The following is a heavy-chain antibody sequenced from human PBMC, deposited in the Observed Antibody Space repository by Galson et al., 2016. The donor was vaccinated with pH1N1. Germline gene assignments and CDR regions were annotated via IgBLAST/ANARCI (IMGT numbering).Heavy chain of an antibody. D-gene: IGHD3-10*01. J-gene: IGHJ4*02. CDR2: ITGSSGDT. Sequence: SLRLSCAASGFTFSTYGMSWVRQAPGQGLEWVSTITGSSGDTHYADSVKGRFTISRDISENTLYLQLNSLRAEDTAVYYCARGLTLIRGLIDLPNFDYWGQGTLVSVSS. CDR3: ARGLTLIRGLIDLPNFDY. V-gene: IGHV3-23*01. CDR1: GFTFSTYG.